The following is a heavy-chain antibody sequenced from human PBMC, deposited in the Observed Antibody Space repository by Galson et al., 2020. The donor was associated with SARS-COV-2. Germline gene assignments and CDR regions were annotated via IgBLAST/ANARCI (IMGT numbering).Heavy chain of an antibody. D-gene: IGHD1-26*01. Sequence: LGESLKISCKGSGYSFTSYWIGWVRQMPGKGLEWMGIIYPGDSDTRYSPSFQGQVTISADKSISTAYLQWSSLKASDTAMYYCARLFRGSYRDDDAFDIWGQGTMVTVSS. CDR1: GYSFTSYW. CDR2: IYPGDSDT. CDR3: ARLFRGSYRDDDAFDI. J-gene: IGHJ3*02. V-gene: IGHV5-51*01.